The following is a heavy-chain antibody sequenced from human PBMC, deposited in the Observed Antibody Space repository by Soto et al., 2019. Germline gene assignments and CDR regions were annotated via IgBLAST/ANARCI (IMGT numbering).Heavy chain of an antibody. CDR2: INHTGTT. J-gene: IGHJ4*02. CDR1: GGSFSGYY. Sequence: PSETLSLTCAVYGGSFSGYYWSWIRQPPGKGLEWIGDINHTGTTNYNPSLKTRVTISPDTSKNQFSLNLSSVTAADTAVYYCARGFDSGKFYAFESWGQGTQVTVSS. D-gene: IGHD1-26*01. V-gene: IGHV4-34*09. CDR3: ARGFDSGKFYAFES.